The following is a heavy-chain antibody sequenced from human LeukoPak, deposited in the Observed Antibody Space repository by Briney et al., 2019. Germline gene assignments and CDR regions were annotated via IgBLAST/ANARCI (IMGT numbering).Heavy chain of an antibody. Sequence: PGGSLRLSCAASGVTFSGYSMNWVRQAPGKGLEWVGRIKSKTDGGTTDYAAPVKGRFTISRDDSKNTLYLQMNSLKTEDTAVYYCTTERYDFWSGYVSYFDYWGQGTLVTVSS. J-gene: IGHJ4*02. CDR1: GVTFSGYS. CDR2: IKSKTDGGTT. CDR3: TTERYDFWSGYVSYFDY. D-gene: IGHD3-3*01. V-gene: IGHV3-15*01.